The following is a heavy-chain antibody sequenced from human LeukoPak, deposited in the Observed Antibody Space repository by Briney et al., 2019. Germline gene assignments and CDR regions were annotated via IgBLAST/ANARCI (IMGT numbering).Heavy chain of an antibody. CDR2: FDPEDGET. CDR3: ARDLWPAASKYYYYYDMDV. V-gene: IGHV1-24*01. D-gene: IGHD2-2*01. J-gene: IGHJ6*02. Sequence: XXXXRQAPGKGLEWMGGFDPEDGETIFAQKFQGRVTMTEDTSTDTAYMELSSLRSEDTAVYYCARDLWPAASKYYYYYDMDVWGQGTTVIVCS.